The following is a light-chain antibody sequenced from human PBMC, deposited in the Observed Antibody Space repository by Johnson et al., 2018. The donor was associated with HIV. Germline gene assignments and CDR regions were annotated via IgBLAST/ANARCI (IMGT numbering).Light chain of an antibody. V-gene: IGLV1-51*02. J-gene: IGLJ1*01. Sequence: QSVLTQPPSVSAAPGQKVTISCSGSNSNIGNNYVSWYQRLPGTAPKLLIYENNKRPSGIPGRFSGSKSGTSAILGITGLLGGDEADYYCGTLDSNLSAYVFGTGTKVTVL. CDR2: ENN. CDR1: NSNIGNNY. CDR3: GTLDSNLSAYV.